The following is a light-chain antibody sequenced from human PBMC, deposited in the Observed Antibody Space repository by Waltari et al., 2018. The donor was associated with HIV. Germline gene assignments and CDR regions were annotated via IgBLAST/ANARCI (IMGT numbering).Light chain of an antibody. Sequence: EIVMTQSPPTLSVSPGQRVTLSCRASQSISTKVAWYQQRPGHAPRLLIYEAATRSTGIPARFSGSGSGTEFTLTISSLQSEDFATYFCQQYDDGPRGITFGQGTMLEIK. CDR3: QQYDDGPRGIT. CDR2: EAA. CDR1: QSISTK. V-gene: IGKV3-15*01. J-gene: IGKJ2*01.